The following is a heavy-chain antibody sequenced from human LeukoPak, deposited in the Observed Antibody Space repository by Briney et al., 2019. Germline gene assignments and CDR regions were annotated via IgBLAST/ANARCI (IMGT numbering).Heavy chain of an antibody. V-gene: IGHV3-66*02. J-gene: IGHJ4*02. CDR2: IYSGGST. D-gene: IGHD1-1*01. CDR3: ARDVFGEVQFDY. Sequence: GGSLRLSCAASGFTVSSNYMSWVRQAPGKGLEWVSVIYSGGSTYYADSVKGRFTISRDNSKNTLYLQMNSLRAEDTAVYYCARDVFGEVQFDYWGQGTLVTVSS. CDR1: GFTVSSNY.